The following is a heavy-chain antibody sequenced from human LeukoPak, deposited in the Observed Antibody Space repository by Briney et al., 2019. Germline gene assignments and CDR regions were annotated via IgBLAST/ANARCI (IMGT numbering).Heavy chain of an antibody. Sequence: PSETLSHTCTVSGGSISNYYWSWIRQPPGKGLEWIGYFYYSGSTSYNPSLKSRVTISVATSKNQFSLKLSSVTAADTAVYYCAKGGIRSGAFDIWGQGTRVTVSS. CDR2: FYYSGST. CDR1: GGSISNYY. CDR3: AKGGIRSGAFDI. J-gene: IGHJ3*02. D-gene: IGHD6-13*01. V-gene: IGHV4-59*01.